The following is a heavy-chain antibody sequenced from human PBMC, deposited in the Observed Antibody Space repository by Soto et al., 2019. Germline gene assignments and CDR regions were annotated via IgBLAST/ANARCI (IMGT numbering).Heavy chain of an antibody. D-gene: IGHD5-12*01. CDR3: AKETSAYEIDD. Sequence: QVQLVESGGGVVQPGRSLRLSCAASGFIFSGYAMHWVRQAPGKGLEWVAVISYDGNTKYYADSVKGRFTVSRDNSKNTLYVQMNNLSAEDTAMYYCAKETSAYEIDDWGQGTLVNVSS. J-gene: IGHJ4*02. CDR2: ISYDGNTK. V-gene: IGHV3-30-3*01. CDR1: GFIFSGYA.